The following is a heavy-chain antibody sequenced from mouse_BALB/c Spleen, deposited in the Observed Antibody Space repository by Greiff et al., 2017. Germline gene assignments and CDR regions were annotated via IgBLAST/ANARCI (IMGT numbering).Heavy chain of an antibody. CDR3: ARGGIRLYYAMDY. V-gene: IGHV1S135*01. Sequence: VQLKESGPELMKPGASVKISCKASGYSFTSYYMHWVKQSHGKSLEWIGYIDPFNGGTSYNQKFKGKATLTVDKSSSTAYMHLSSLTSEDSAVYYCARGGIRLYYAMDYWGQGTSVTVSS. D-gene: IGHD5-2*01. CDR1: GYSFTSYY. CDR2: IDPFNGGT. J-gene: IGHJ4*01.